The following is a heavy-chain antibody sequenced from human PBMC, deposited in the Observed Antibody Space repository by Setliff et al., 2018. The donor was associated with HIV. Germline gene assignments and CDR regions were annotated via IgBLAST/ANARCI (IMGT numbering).Heavy chain of an antibody. CDR2: VIPNSGKT. D-gene: IGHD2-15*01. V-gene: IGHV1-2*02. Sequence: ASVKVSCKASGFSFDDYYIHWVRQAPGQGLEWMGCVIPNSGKTYYAQEFQGRVTMTRDTSINTAYMEVSWLTSDDTAIYYCARDLAYCSGGSCYRPFIYYFYYMDVWGKGATVTVSS. CDR1: GFSFDDYY. CDR3: ARDLAYCSGGSCYRPFIYYFYYMDV. J-gene: IGHJ6*03.